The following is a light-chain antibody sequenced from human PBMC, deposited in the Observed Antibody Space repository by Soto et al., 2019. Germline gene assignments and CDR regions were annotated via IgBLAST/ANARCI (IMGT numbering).Light chain of an antibody. CDR3: QQRNSYPIT. CDR1: QGISSY. CDR2: AAS. J-gene: IGKJ5*01. Sequence: IQLTQSPSSLSASVGDRVTITCRASQGISSYLAWYQQKPGKAPKLLIYAASTLQSGVPSRFSGSGSGTDFTLTISSLQPEDCATYYCQQRNSYPITFGQGTRLEIK. V-gene: IGKV1-9*01.